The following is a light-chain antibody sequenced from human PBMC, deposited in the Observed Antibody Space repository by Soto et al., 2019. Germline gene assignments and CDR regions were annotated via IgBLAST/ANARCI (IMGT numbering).Light chain of an antibody. CDR1: QGISNF. V-gene: IGKV1-27*01. CDR2: AAS. J-gene: IGKJ5*01. Sequence: DIQMTQSPSSLSASVGDRVTITCRASQGISNFLAWYQQKPGNVPILLISAASTLHSAVPSRFSGSGSGTDFTLTSTRLQHEDVANYYYQKDSSVITFGQGTRLEIK. CDR3: QKDSSVIT.